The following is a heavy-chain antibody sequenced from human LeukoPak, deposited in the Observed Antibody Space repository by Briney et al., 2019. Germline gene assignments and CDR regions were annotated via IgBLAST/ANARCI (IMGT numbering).Heavy chain of an antibody. CDR1: GFTFSSYE. CDR2: MSSNGKTI. Sequence: PGGSLRLSCAASGFTFSSYEMNWVRHAPGKGPEWLSYMSSNGKTIYYADSVKGRFTISRDNAKNSLYLQMNRLRGEDTAVYYCARGRSDDSYFDYWGQGTLVTVSS. D-gene: IGHD3-3*01. J-gene: IGHJ4*02. V-gene: IGHV3-48*03. CDR3: ARGRSDDSYFDY.